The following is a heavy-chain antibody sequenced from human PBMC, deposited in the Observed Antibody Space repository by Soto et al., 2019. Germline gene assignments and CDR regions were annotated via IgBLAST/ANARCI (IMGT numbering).Heavy chain of an antibody. D-gene: IGHD6-19*01. CDR2: IYPNSGGT. CDR3: ARFGRLWQWLSPGTHFDY. Sequence: QVQLVQSGAEVKKPGASVKVSCKASGYTFTGYYMHWVRQAPGQGLEWMGWIYPNSGGTNYAQKFQGRVTMTRDTSISTAYMELSRLRSDDTAVYYCARFGRLWQWLSPGTHFDYWGQGTLVTVSS. V-gene: IGHV1-2*02. J-gene: IGHJ4*02. CDR1: GYTFTGYY.